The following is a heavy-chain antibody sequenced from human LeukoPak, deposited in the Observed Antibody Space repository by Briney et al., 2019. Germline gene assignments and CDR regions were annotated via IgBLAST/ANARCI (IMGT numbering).Heavy chain of an antibody. CDR1: GFPFSSYE. CDR2: ISSSGDDI. D-gene: IGHD4-17*01. CDR3: ARERPLVGALGS. V-gene: IGHV3-48*03. Sequence: GGSLRLSCAVSGFPFSSYEMNWVRQAPGKGLEWVSLISSSGDDIFYADFVKGRFTISRDNAKNSLYLQMNSLRTEDTGMYYCARERPLVGALGSWGQGTLVTVSS. J-gene: IGHJ4*02.